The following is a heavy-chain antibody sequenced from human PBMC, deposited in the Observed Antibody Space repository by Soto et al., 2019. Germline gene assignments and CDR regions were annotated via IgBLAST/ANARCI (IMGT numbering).Heavy chain of an antibody. J-gene: IGHJ4*02. CDR2: ISGRSNTI. CDR3: TREGDGSGFFSDF. Sequence: EVHLVESGGGLVQPGGPLRLSCVASGFTFSDYNMNWVRQAPGKGLEWVSFISGRSNTIYYADSVKGRFTISRDNAKNSLYLLRNSLRAEDTAVYYCTREGDGSGFFSDFWGQGALVTVSS. V-gene: IGHV3-48*01. CDR1: GFTFSDYN. D-gene: IGHD3-22*01.